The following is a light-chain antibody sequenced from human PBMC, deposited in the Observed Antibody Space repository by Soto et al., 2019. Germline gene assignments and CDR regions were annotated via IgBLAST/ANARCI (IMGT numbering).Light chain of an antibody. Sequence: QSVLTQPASVSGSPGQSITISCTGTSSDVGGHNLVSWYQHHPGKAPKLMIYEVTHRPSGISDRFSGSKSGNTASLTISGLQAEDEADYYCNSYTSTFTWVFGGGTKLTVL. V-gene: IGLV2-14*01. CDR1: SSDVGGHNL. J-gene: IGLJ3*02. CDR3: NSYTSTFTWV. CDR2: EVT.